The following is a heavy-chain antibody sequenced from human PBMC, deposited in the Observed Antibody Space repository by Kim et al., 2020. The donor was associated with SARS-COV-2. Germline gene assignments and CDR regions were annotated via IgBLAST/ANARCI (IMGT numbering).Heavy chain of an antibody. V-gene: IGHV3-7*01. J-gene: IGHJ6*02. CDR2: IMQDGSER. Sequence: GGSLRLSCAASGFTFNRNLMNWVRQAPGKGLEWVANIMQDGSERYYMDSVKGRFTISRDNAKNSLYLQMNSLRAEDTAVYYCARGRGMDVWGQGTTVTVSS. CDR1: GFTFNRNL. CDR3: ARGRGMDV.